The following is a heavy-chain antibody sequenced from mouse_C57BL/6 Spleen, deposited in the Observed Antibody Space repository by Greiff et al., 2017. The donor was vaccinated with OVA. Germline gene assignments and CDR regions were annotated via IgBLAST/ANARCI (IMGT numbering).Heavy chain of an antibody. D-gene: IGHD1-1*01. V-gene: IGHV1-55*01. CDR1: GYTFTSYW. CDR2: IYPGSGST. J-gene: IGHJ1*03. Sequence: QVQLQQPGAELVKPGASVKMSCKASGYTFTSYWITWVKQRPGQGLEWIGDIYPGSGSTNYNEKFKSKATLTVDTSSSTAYMQLSSLTSEDSAVYYCARAPNYGSSYCYWYFDVWGTGTTVTVSS. CDR3: ARAPNYGSSYCYWYFDV.